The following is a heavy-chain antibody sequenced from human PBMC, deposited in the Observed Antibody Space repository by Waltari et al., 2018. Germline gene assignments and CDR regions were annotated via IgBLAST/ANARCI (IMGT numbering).Heavy chain of an antibody. J-gene: IGHJ4*02. D-gene: IGHD3-22*01. CDR2: IRSKAYGGTT. CDR3: TRVTPDYYDSSGLDY. CDR1: GFTFGDYA. V-gene: IGHV3-49*03. Sequence: EVQLVESGGGLVQPGRSLRLSCTASGFTFGDYAMSWFRQAPGKGLEWVGFIRSKAYGGTTEYAASVKGRFTISRDDSKSIVYLQMNSLKTEDTAVYYCTRVTPDYYDSSGLDYWGQGTLVTVSS.